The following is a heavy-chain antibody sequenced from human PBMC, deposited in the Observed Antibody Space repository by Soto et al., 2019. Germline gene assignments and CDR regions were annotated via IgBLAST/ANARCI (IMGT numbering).Heavy chain of an antibody. CDR1: GFTFSDYC. J-gene: IGHJ3*01. V-gene: IGHV3-7*01. CDR3: VTTSRSSGWSH. D-gene: IGHD6-19*01. CDR2: ISKGGSDI. Sequence: EVQLVESGGGLVQPGGFLRLSCAASGFTFSDYCMSWVRQTPGKGLEWVAKISKGGSDIYYVDSVRGRCTISRDNAKSSRYLQRHSLGVEDTAVYYRVTTSRSSGWSHWRQATMFTVSS.